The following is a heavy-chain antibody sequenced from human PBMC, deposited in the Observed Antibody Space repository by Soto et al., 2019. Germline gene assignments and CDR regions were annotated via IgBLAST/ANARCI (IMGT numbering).Heavy chain of an antibody. J-gene: IGHJ4*02. CDR3: ARGGVTGNTRSFFDY. Sequence: PGGSLRRSCAASGFTFSSYALSWVRQAPGKGLDWVSLISGSGGSTYYADSVKGRFTISRDNSKNTLSLQLNSLTAEDTAVYYCARGGVTGNTRSFFDYWGQGTLVTVSS. D-gene: IGHD1-7*01. CDR1: GFTFSSYA. CDR2: ISGSGGST. V-gene: IGHV3-23*01.